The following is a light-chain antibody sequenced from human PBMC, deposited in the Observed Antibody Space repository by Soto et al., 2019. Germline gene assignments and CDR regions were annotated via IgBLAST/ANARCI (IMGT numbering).Light chain of an antibody. J-gene: IGKJ1*01. CDR2: DAS. CDR3: QQYGDSPRV. V-gene: IGKV3-20*01. CDR1: QSVSSSY. Sequence: IVLAHSPGTLSLSPGEIASLSCRASQSVSSSYLAWYQQIPGQAPRLLINDASRRATGIPDRFSGSGSGTDFTLTISRLEAEDFAVYYCQQYGDSPRVFGQGTKVDIK.